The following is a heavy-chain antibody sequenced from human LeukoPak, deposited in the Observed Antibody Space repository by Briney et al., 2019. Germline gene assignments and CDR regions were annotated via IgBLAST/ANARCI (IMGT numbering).Heavy chain of an antibody. D-gene: IGHD2-2*01. CDR2: INHSGST. V-gene: IGHV4-34*01. CDR3: AGVPHQLGYDY. J-gene: IGHJ4*02. Sequence: SETLSLTCAVYGGSFSGYYWSWIRQPPGKGLEWIGEINHSGSTNYNPSLKSRVTISVDASKNQFSLKLSSVTAADTAVYSLAGVPHQLGYDYWGQGTLVTVSS. CDR1: GGSFSGYY.